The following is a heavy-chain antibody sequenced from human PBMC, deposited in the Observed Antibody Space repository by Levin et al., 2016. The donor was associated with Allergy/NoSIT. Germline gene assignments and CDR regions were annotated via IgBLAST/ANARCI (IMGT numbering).Heavy chain of an antibody. CDR2: MNPNSGNT. Sequence: WVRQAPGQGLEWMGWMNPNSGNTGYAQKFQGRVTMTRNTSISTAYMELSSLRSEDTAVYYCARGVRVYSSGWPVGYWGQGTLVTVSS. CDR3: ARGVRVYSSGWPVGY. V-gene: IGHV1-8*01. D-gene: IGHD6-19*01. J-gene: IGHJ4*02.